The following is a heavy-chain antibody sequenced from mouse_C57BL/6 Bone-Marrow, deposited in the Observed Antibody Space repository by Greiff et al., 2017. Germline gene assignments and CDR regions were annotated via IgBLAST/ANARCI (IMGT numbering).Heavy chain of an antibody. J-gene: IGHJ2*01. D-gene: IGHD2-12*01. V-gene: IGHV1-47*01. Sequence: VKLMESGAELVKPGASVKMSCKASGYTFTTYPIEWMKQNHGQSLEWIGNFHPYNDDTNYNEKFKGKATLTVEKSSSTVYLELSGLTSDDSAVYYCAWGSAYDSLDYWGQGTTLTVSS. CDR1: GYTFTTYP. CDR2: FHPYNDDT. CDR3: AWGSAYDSLDY.